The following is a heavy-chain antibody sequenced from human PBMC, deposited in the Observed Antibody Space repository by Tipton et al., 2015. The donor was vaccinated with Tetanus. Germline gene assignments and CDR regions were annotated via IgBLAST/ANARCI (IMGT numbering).Heavy chain of an antibody. CDR2: VYYNGNT. J-gene: IGHJ4*02. CDR1: GFSLETFG. CDR3: AREVPAAGHFDS. D-gene: IGHD2-2*01. Sequence: LRLSCVASGFSLETFGINWVRQAPGKGLEWIGYVYYNGNTHYNPALKSRVTISVDTSKNQFSLKLSSVTAADTAIYYCAREVPAAGHFDSWGQGTLVTVSS. V-gene: IGHV4-59*01.